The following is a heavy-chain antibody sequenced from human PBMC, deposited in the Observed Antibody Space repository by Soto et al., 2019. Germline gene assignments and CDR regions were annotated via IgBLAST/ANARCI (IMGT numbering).Heavy chain of an antibody. CDR2: ISSSSSTI. J-gene: IGHJ6*02. Sequence: EVQLVESGGGLVQPGGSLRLSCAASGFTFSSYSMNWVRQAPGKGLEWVSYISSSSSTIYYADSVKGRFTISRDNAKNSLYLQMNSLRDEDTAVYYCARDRPYWGRDYYYYGMDVWGQGTTVTVSS. CDR1: GFTFSSYS. V-gene: IGHV3-48*02. D-gene: IGHD7-27*01. CDR3: ARDRPYWGRDYYYYGMDV.